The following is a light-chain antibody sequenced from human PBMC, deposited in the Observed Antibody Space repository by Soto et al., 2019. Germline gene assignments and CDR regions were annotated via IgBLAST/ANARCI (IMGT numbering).Light chain of an antibody. CDR2: ANN. J-gene: IGLJ1*01. Sequence: VLTQPPSVSGAPGQRVTISCTGSSSNIGAGYDVHWYRQLPGTAPKLLIYANNNRPSGVPDRFSVSKSGTSASLAITGLQAEDEADYYCQSFDSSLSTLYVFGTGTKVTVL. V-gene: IGLV1-40*01. CDR3: QSFDSSLSTLYV. CDR1: SSNIGAGYD.